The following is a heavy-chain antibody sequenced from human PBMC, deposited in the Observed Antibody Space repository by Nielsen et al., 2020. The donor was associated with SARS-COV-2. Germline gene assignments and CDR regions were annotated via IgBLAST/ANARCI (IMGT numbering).Heavy chain of an antibody. D-gene: IGHD4-17*01. Sequence: SETLSLTCAVSGGSISSGGYSWSWIRQPPGKGLEWIGYIYHSGSTYYNPSLKSRVTISVDRSKNQFSLKLSFVTAADTAVYYCAREMTTVSNWFDPWGQGTLVTVSS. J-gene: IGHJ5*02. CDR2: IYHSGST. V-gene: IGHV4-30-2*01. CDR1: GGSISSGGYS. CDR3: AREMTTVSNWFDP.